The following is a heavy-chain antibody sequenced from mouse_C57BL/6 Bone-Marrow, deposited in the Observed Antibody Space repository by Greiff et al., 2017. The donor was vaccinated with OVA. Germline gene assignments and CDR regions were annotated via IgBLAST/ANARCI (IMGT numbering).Heavy chain of an antibody. J-gene: IGHJ3*01. CDR3: TSLRWFAY. CDR2: IDPSDSYT. V-gene: IGHV1-59*01. D-gene: IGHD1-1*01. Sequence: QVQLQQPGAELVRPGTSVKLSCKASGYTFTSYWMHWVKQRPGQGLGWIGVIDPSDSYTNYNQKFKGKATLTVDTSSSTAYMQLSSLTSEDSAVYYCTSLRWFAYWGQGTLVTVTA. CDR1: GYTFTSYW.